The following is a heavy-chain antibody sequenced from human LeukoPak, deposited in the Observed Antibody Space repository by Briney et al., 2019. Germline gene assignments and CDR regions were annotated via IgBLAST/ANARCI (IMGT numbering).Heavy chain of an antibody. V-gene: IGHV3-30-3*01. D-gene: IGHD6-19*01. CDR2: ISYDGSNK. CDR3: AKDSVAGSYYFDY. Sequence: GRSLRLSCAASGFTFDDYAMHWVRQAPGKGLEWVAVISYDGSNKYYADSVKGRFTISRDNSKNTLYLQMNSLRAEDTAVYYCAKDSVAGSYYFDYWGQGTLVTVSS. CDR1: GFTFDDYA. J-gene: IGHJ4*02.